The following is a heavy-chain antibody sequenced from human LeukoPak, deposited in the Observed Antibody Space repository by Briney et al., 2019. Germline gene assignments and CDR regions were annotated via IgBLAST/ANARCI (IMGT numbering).Heavy chain of an antibody. CDR2: ISYDGSNK. D-gene: IGHD3-3*01. CDR3: ARGDDFWSGYRTGSYGMDV. J-gene: IGHJ6*02. CDR1: GFTFSSYA. V-gene: IGHV3-30-3*01. Sequence: GGSLRLSCAASGFTFSSYAMHWVRQAPGKGLEWVAVISYDGSNKYYADSVKGRFTIFRDNSKNTLYLQMNSLRAEDTAVYYCARGDDFWSGYRTGSYGMDVWGQGTTVTVSS.